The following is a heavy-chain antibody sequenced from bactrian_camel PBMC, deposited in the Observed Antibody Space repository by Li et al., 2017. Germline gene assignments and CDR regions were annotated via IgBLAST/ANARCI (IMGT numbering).Heavy chain of an antibody. Sequence: HVQLVESGGGSVQAGGSLRLSCAAPGFTFDDHDMGWFRQAYGDGCELVSTISSERSTYYADSVKGRFTISRDNAKKAVYLEMNSLKPEDTGVYYCAADRGYGLDCDDASGYWGQGTQVTVS. CDR1: GFTFDDHD. CDR3: AADRGYGLDCDDASGY. D-gene: IGHD3*01. J-gene: IGHJ6*01. V-gene: IGHV3S63*01. CDR2: ISSERST.